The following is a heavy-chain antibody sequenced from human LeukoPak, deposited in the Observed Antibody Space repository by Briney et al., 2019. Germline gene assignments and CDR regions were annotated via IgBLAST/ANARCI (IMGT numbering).Heavy chain of an antibody. CDR2: IYSGGST. V-gene: IGHV3-53*01. D-gene: IGHD6-13*01. CDR3: ATPGILDYYYGMDV. CDR1: GFTVSSNY. J-gene: IGHJ6*02. Sequence: TGGSLRLSCAASGFTVSSNYMSWVRQAPGKGLEWVSVIYSGGSTYYADSVKGRFTISRDNSKNTLYLQMNSLRAEDTAVYYCATPGILDYYYGMDVWGQGTTVTVSS.